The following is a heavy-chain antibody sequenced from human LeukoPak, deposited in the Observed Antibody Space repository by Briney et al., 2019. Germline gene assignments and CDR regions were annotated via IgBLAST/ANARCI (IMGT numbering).Heavy chain of an antibody. D-gene: IGHD3-10*01. CDR2: IHHSGRS. CDR1: GGSFSGYY. Sequence: PSETLSLTCAVYGGSFSGYYWSWIRQPPGKGLESIGFIHHSGRSRHNPSLKDRVAISVDTSRKQFALKLSSVTAADTAMYYCARGGNRFGGFYFDYWGQGIQVIVSS. V-gene: IGHV4-34*09. CDR3: ARGGNRFGGFYFDY. J-gene: IGHJ4*02.